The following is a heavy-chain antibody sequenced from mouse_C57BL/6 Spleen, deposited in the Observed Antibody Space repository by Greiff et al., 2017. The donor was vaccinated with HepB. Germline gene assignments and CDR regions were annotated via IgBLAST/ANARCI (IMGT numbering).Heavy chain of an antibody. CDR2: INPSSGYT. CDR3: ASGYYDRAWFAY. CDR1: GYTFTSYW. J-gene: IGHJ3*01. D-gene: IGHD1-1*02. V-gene: IGHV1-7*01. Sequence: QVHVKQSGAELAKPGASVKLSCKASGYTFTSYWMHWVKQRPGQGLEWIGYINPSSGYTKYNQKFKDKATLTADKSSSTAYMQLSSLTYEDSAVYYFASGYYDRAWFAYWGQGTLVTVSA.